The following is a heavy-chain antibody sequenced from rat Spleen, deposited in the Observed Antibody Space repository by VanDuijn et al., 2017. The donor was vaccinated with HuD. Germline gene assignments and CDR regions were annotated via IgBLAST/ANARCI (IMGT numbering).Heavy chain of an antibody. J-gene: IGHJ2*01. Sequence: EVQLVESDGGLVQPGRSLKLSCVASGFSFSSYWMYWVRQAPGKGLEWVSSIKTDGGNTFYPDSGRGRFTISRDNAKNTVYLQMNSLRSEDTATYYCAVSGFGYWGQGVMVTVSS. CDR1: GFSFSSYW. CDR2: IKTDGGNT. CDR3: AVSGFGY. D-gene: IGHD4-4*01. V-gene: IGHV5-58*01.